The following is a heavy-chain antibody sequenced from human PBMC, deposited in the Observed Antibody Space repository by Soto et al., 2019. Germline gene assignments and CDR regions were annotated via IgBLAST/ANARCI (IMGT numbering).Heavy chain of an antibody. CDR1: GFSLTASEVG. D-gene: IGHD5-18*01. Sequence: QITLKESGPTLVKPTQTLTLTCTFSGFSLTASEVGVGWIRQPPGKALEWLAIIYWDDDKRYSPSLKSRLTTNKXTXKNQVVLTMTNMDPVDTATYYCAYSRYNDGYLPFDYWGQGTLLTVSS. CDR2: IYWDDDK. CDR3: AYSRYNDGYLPFDY. V-gene: IGHV2-5*02. J-gene: IGHJ4*02.